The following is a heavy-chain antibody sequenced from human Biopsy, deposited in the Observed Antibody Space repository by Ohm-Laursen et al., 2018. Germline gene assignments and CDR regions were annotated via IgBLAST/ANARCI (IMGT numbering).Heavy chain of an antibody. CDR2: RIPYFNTI. D-gene: IGHD2/OR15-2a*01. V-gene: IGHV1-69*13. CDR3: VGGQRGPPIGVTVPGDAFDL. J-gene: IGHJ3*01. Sequence: SVKVSCNASGGSFSTYAVSWVRQAPGQGLEWMGGRIPYFNTIYYARNFQDRAVITADRSARTTDMQLSGLRPDDTAVYYCVGGQRGPPIGVTVPGDAFDLWGPGTMVTVSP. CDR1: GGSFSTYA.